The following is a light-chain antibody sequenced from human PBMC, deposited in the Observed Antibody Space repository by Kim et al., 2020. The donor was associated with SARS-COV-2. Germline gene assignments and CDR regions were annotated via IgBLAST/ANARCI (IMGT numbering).Light chain of an antibody. Sequence: PGERATLSCRASQSVSSSLAWYQQKPGQAPRLHIYAAYTRATGIPARFSGLGSGTEFTLTISSLQSEDFAVYYCQQYNDWPPLYTFGQGTKVEIK. V-gene: IGKV3-15*01. CDR2: AAY. CDR1: QSVSSS. J-gene: IGKJ2*01. CDR3: QQYNDWPPLYT.